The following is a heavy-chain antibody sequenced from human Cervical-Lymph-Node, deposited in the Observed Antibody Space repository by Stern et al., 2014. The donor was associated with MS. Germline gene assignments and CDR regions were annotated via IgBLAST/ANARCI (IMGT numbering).Heavy chain of an antibody. J-gene: IGHJ6*02. V-gene: IGHV1-69*01. CDR2: IIPIFGTA. Sequence: QVPLVQSGAEVKKPGSSVKVSCRTSGGTFSNSAFSWIRQAPGHGLEWMGAIIPIFGTATYAQRFQGRVTISAHESTNTAYMELSSLRSEDTAVYYCATSAGFYSAMDVWGPGTTVAVSS. CDR1: GGTFSNSA. CDR3: ATSAGFYSAMDV. D-gene: IGHD2-21*01.